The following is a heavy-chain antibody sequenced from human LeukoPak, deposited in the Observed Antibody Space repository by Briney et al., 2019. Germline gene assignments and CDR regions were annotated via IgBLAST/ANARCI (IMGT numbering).Heavy chain of an antibody. Sequence: GGSLRRSCAASGFTFSAYWMHWVRQAPGKGLVWLSRINTGGNDIAYADSVKGRFTISRDNAKNTLYLQMNSLTVEDTAVYFCARSLVVGGTRPNDYWGQGTLVTVAS. V-gene: IGHV3-74*01. J-gene: IGHJ4*02. CDR3: ARSLVVGGTRPNDY. CDR1: GFTFSAYW. CDR2: INTGGNDI. D-gene: IGHD2-15*01.